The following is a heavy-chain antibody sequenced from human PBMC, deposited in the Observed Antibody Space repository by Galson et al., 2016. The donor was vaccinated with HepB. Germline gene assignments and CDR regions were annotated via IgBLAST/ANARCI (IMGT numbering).Heavy chain of an antibody. V-gene: IGHV3-48*03. D-gene: IGHD6-13*01. CDR3: ARDRSSWRLYYYYGMDV. CDR1: GFTFSSYE. J-gene: IGHJ6*02. Sequence: SLRLSCAASGFTFSSYEMNWVRQAPGKGLERVSYISSSGSTINYADSVKGRFTISRDNAKNSLYLQMNSLRAEDTAVYYCARDRSSWRLYYYYGMDVWGQGTTATVSS. CDR2: ISSSGSTI.